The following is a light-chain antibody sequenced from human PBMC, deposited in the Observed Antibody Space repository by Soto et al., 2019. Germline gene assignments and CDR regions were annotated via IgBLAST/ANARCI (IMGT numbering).Light chain of an antibody. J-gene: IGLJ2*01. Sequence: QSVLTQPPSASGSPGQSVTISCTGSNVGEYDYVSWYQQHPGKAPKLMIHEVTKRPSGVPDRFSGSKSGNTASLTVSGLQAEDEADYYCSSYGGFNNVLFGGGTQLTVL. V-gene: IGLV2-8*01. CDR3: SSYGGFNNVL. CDR1: NVGEYDY. CDR2: EVT.